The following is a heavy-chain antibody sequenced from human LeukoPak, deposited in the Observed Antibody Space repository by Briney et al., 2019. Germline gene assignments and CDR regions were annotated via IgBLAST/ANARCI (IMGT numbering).Heavy chain of an antibody. CDR1: GFTFDDYG. V-gene: IGHV3-20*04. D-gene: IGHD2-2*01. CDR2: INWNGGST. Sequence: RGSLRLSCAASGFTFDDYGMSWVRQAPGKGLEWVSGINWNGGSTGYADSVKGRFTISRDNAKNSLYLQMNSLRAEDTALYYCARDGRISRDIVVVPAAHWGQGTLVTVSS. J-gene: IGHJ4*02. CDR3: ARDGRISRDIVVVPAAH.